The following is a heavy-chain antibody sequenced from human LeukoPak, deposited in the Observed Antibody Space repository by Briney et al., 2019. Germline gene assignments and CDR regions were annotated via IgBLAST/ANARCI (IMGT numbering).Heavy chain of an antibody. CDR1: GGSISSYY. Sequence: SETLSLTCTVSGGSISSYYWSWIRQPAGMGLEWIGRIYTSGSTNYNPSLKSRVTMSVDTSKNQFSLKLSSVTAADTAVYYCARGPPGYCSSTSCHHFDYWGQGTLVTVSS. V-gene: IGHV4-4*07. J-gene: IGHJ4*02. CDR3: ARGPPGYCSSTSCHHFDY. D-gene: IGHD2-2*01. CDR2: IYTSGST.